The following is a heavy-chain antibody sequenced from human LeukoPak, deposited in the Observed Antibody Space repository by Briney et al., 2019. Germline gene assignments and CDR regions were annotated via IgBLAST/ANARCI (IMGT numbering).Heavy chain of an antibody. V-gene: IGHV1-46*02. Sequence: GASVKVSCKASGYNFEILGISWVRQAPGQGLDWMGIINPSGGSTSYAQKFQGRVTMTRDTSTSTVYMELSSLRSEDTAVYYCARDSADYGDYDYWGQGTLVTVSS. CDR3: ARDSADYGDYDY. CDR2: INPSGGST. J-gene: IGHJ4*02. CDR1: GYNFEILG. D-gene: IGHD4-17*01.